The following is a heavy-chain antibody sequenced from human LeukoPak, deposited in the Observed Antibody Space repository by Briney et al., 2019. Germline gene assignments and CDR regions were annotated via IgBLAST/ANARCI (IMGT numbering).Heavy chain of an antibody. CDR3: ARQVAGCSGGRCYSTIDY. D-gene: IGHD2-15*01. CDR1: GGSISSYY. V-gene: IGHV4-4*07. CDR2: IYTSGST. Sequence: SETLSLTCTVSGGSISSYYWSWIRQPAGKGLEWIGRIYTSGSTNYNPSLKSRVTVSVDTSRNQFSLKLTSVTAADTAMYYCARQVAGCSGGRCYSTIDYWGQGTLVTVSS. J-gene: IGHJ4*02.